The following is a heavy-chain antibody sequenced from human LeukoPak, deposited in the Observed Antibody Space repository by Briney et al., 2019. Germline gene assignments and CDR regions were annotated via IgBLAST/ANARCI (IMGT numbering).Heavy chain of an antibody. J-gene: IGHJ6*03. V-gene: IGHV1-18*01. CDR1: GYTFTSYG. Sequence: ASVKVSCKASGYTFTSYGISWVRQAPGQGLEWMGWISAYNGNTSYAQKLQGRVTMTTDTSTSTAYMELRSLRSDDTAVYYCARAWDYGDRYYYMDVWGKGTTVTVSS. D-gene: IGHD4-17*01. CDR2: ISAYNGNT. CDR3: ARAWDYGDRYYYMDV.